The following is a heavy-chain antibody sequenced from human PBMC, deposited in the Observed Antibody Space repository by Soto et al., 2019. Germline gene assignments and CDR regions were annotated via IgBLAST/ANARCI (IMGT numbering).Heavy chain of an antibody. D-gene: IGHD6-13*01. J-gene: IGHJ6*02. CDR2: ISYDGSNK. CDR1: GFTFSSCA. CDR3: ARDQGYSSSTFYYYYGMDV. V-gene: IGHV3-30-3*01. Sequence: PGGSLRLSCAASGFTFSSCAMHWVRQAPGKGLEWVAVISYDGSNKYYADSVKGRFTISRDNSKNTLYLQMNSLRAEDTAVYYCARDQGYSSSTFYYYYGMDVWGQGTTVTVSS.